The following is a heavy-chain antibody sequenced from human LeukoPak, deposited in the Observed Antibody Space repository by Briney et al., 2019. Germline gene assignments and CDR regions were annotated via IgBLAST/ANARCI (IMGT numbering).Heavy chain of an antibody. CDR2: VYYTGTT. Sequence: SETLSLTCSVSGDSISSDSYYWSWIRQPPGKGLEWVGYVYYTGTTNFNPTLKSRVTISIGTSKIQFSLKLTSVTAADTAVYYCARIVEASDAFDIWGQGTMVTVSS. V-gene: IGHV4-61*01. CDR1: GDSISSDSYY. D-gene: IGHD2-15*01. CDR3: ARIVEASDAFDI. J-gene: IGHJ3*02.